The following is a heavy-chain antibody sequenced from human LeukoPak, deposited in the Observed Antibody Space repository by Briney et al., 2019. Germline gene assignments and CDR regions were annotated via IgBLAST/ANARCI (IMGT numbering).Heavy chain of an antibody. CDR1: GASVSSSH. J-gene: IGHJ4*02. Sequence: SETLSPTCVVSGASVSSSHWNWIRQLPGKGLEWIGCLFYTGKTDYNPSLSGRVTMSLGTSNNQVSLTLRSVTAADTAVYYCSEGYFEPFAHWGQGILVAVSS. D-gene: IGHD3-9*01. CDR3: SEGYFEPFAH. CDR2: LFYTGKT. V-gene: IGHV4-59*02.